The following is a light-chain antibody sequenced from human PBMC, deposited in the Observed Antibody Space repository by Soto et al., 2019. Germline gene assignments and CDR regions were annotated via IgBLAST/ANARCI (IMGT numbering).Light chain of an antibody. CDR3: QQYETFSGT. V-gene: IGKV1-17*01. CDR2: AAS. J-gene: IGKJ1*01. CDR1: QAIRTA. Sequence: IQLTQSPSSLSSSVLERLTITCRASQAIRTALGWYQQKPGKVPKLLIYAASTLQSGVPSRFSGSGSGTKFTLTIASLQPDDFATYYCQQYETFSGTFGPGTKVDIK.